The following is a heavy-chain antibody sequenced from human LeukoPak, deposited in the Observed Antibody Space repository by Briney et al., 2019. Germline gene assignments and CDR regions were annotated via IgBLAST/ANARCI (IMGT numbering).Heavy chain of an antibody. CDR1: GFTFSNAW. CDR2: ISRSGDNT. J-gene: IGHJ4*02. V-gene: IGHV3-23*01. Sequence: PGGSLRLSCAASGFTFSNAWMSWVRQAPGKGLEWVSGISRSGDNTYYADSVKGRFTISRDKSKNTLYLQMNSLRAEDTAVYFCAKVGYCTGSSCYNLEYWGQGTLVTVSS. CDR3: AKVGYCTGSSCYNLEY. D-gene: IGHD2-15*01.